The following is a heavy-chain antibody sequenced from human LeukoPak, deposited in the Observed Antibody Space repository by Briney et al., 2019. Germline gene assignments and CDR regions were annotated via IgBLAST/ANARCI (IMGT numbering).Heavy chain of an antibody. CDR3: ARDPARGIAAAGTLYYYYYYGMDV. CDR2: ISSSSSYI. J-gene: IGHJ6*02. D-gene: IGHD6-13*01. V-gene: IGHV3-21*01. Sequence: GGSLRLSCAASELTFSSYSMNWVRQAPGKGLEWVSSISSSSSYIYYADSVKGRFTISRDNAKNSLYLQMNSLRAEDTAVYYCARDPARGIAAAGTLYYYYYYGMDVWGQGTTVTVSS. CDR1: ELTFSSYS.